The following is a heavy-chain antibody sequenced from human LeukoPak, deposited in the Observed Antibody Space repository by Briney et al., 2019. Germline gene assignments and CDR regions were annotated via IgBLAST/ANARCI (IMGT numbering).Heavy chain of an antibody. CDR2: IYPGDSDT. CDR1: GYSFTTYW. CDR3: ARLLRNIAAAVYFFDY. V-gene: IGHV5-51*01. Sequence: GESLKISCKGSGYSFTTYWIGWVRQMPGKGLEWMGIIYPGDSDTRYSPSFQGQVTISADKSISTAYLQWSSLKASDTAMYYCARLLRNIAAAVYFFDYWGQGTLVTVSS. J-gene: IGHJ4*02. D-gene: IGHD6-13*01.